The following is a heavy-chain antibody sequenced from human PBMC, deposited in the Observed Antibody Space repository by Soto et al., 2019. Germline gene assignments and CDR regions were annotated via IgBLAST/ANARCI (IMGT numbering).Heavy chain of an antibody. Sequence: GSLRLSCTGSGFTFGDYGMAWIRQAPGKGLEWVGFIRSKVYGGTTEFAASVGGRFIISRDDSKSIAYLQMNSLKTEDTAVYYCSRDGGGHSYGSYFFDYWGQGTLVTVSS. CDR1: GFTFGDYG. CDR2: IRSKVYGGTT. J-gene: IGHJ4*02. D-gene: IGHD5-18*01. V-gene: IGHV3-49*03. CDR3: SRDGGGHSYGSYFFDY.